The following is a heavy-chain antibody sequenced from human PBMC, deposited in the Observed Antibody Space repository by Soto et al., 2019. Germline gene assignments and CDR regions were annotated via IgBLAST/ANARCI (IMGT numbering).Heavy chain of an antibody. Sequence: LRLSCAASGFSFTNFAMSWVRQAPGKGLEWVAGIGASGDITWYADSVKGRLSISRDNSKNTLYLQLNSLRFEDTAVYYCAKADLPDRVDDYFGYWGPGTLVSVSS. CDR2: IGASGDIT. CDR1: GFSFTNFA. CDR3: AKADLPDRVDDYFGY. D-gene: IGHD2-21*02. V-gene: IGHV3-23*01. J-gene: IGHJ4*02.